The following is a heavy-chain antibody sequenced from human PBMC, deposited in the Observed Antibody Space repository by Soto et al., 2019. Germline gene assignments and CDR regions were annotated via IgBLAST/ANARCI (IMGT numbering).Heavy chain of an antibody. CDR3: ARVREKGYDSSGYYSWYFDY. CDR1: GGSISSGGYY. CDR2: IYYSGST. J-gene: IGHJ4*02. V-gene: IGHV4-31*03. Sequence: SETLSLTCTVSGGSISSGGYYWSWIRQHPGKGLEWIGYIYYSGSTYYNPSLKSRVTISVDTSKNQFSLKLSSVTAADTAVYYCARVREKGYDSSGYYSWYFDYWGQGTLVTVSS. D-gene: IGHD3-22*01.